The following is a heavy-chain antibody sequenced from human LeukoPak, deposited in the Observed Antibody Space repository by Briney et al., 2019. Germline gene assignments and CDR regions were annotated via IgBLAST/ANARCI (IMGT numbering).Heavy chain of an antibody. J-gene: IGHJ4*02. D-gene: IGHD3-9*01. CDR3: AITYYDILTGYQSGFDY. CDR1: GFIFRDFG. V-gene: IGHV3-30*02. Sequence: GGSLRLSCAASGFIFRDFGMHWVRQAPGKGLEWVAFIRYDGGEESYGNTVKGRFTVSGDNSKNTLYLQMNSLRAEDTAVYYCAITYYDILTGYQSGFDYWGQGTLVTVSS. CDR2: IRYDGGEE.